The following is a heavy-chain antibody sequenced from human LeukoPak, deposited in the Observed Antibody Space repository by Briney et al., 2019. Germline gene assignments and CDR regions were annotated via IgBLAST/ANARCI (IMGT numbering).Heavy chain of an antibody. CDR1: GASISSGGYF. D-gene: IGHD2-15*01. V-gene: IGHV4-31*03. Sequence: PSQTLSLTCTVSGASISSGGYFWTWIRQHPGKGLEWIGYISYSGSPYYSPSLESRVTISADTSQNQFSLKLNSVTAADTAIYYYARLFCSGASCSRGGGFDYWGQGTLVTVSS. J-gene: IGHJ4*02. CDR2: ISYSGSP. CDR3: ARLFCSGASCSRGGGFDY.